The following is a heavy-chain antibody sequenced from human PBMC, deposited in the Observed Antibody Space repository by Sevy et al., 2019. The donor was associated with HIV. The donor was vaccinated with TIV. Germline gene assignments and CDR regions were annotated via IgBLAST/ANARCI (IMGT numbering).Heavy chain of an antibody. CDR1: VFTFSSYW. D-gene: IGHD3-10*01. V-gene: IGHV3-7*01. CDR3: ARDSAVLWFGEEGGDAFDI. J-gene: IGHJ3*02. Sequence: GGSLRLSCAASVFTFSSYWMSWVRQAPGKGLEWVANIKQDGSEKYYVDSVKGRFTISRDNAKNSLYLQMNSLRAEDTAVYYCARDSAVLWFGEEGGDAFDIWGQGTMVTVSS. CDR2: IKQDGSEK.